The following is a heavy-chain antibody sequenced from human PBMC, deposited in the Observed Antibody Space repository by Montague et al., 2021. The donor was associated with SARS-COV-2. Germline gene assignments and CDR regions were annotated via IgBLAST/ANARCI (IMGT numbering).Heavy chain of an antibody. Sequence: SLRLSCAASGFIFSDYYMTWIRQAPGKGLGWVSHISGSGSKTYYADSVKGRFTISRDTANNSVYLQMNFPGAEDTAVYYCARDQGGYGTFDIWGQGTMVTVSS. CDR3: ARDQGGYGTFDI. D-gene: IGHD5-12*01. J-gene: IGHJ3*02. CDR2: ISGSGSKT. V-gene: IGHV3-11*01. CDR1: GFIFSDYY.